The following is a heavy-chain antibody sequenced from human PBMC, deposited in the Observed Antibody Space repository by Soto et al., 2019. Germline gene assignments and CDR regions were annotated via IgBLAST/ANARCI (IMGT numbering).Heavy chain of an antibody. Sequence: EVQLLESGGGLVQPGGSLRLSCAASGFTFSSYAMSWVRQAPDKGLEWVSSISASGRSTYYADPVKGRFTISRDNTKNTLYLQMNSLRAEDTAVYYCAKERCDGRCAFDIWGQGTMVTVSS. D-gene: IGHD4-17*01. J-gene: IGHJ3*02. CDR2: ISASGRST. V-gene: IGHV3-23*01. CDR3: AKERCDGRCAFDI. CDR1: GFTFSSYA.